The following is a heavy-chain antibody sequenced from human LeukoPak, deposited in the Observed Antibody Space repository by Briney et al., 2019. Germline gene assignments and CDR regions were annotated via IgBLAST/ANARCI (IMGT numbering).Heavy chain of an antibody. D-gene: IGHD5-12*01. J-gene: IGHJ4*02. Sequence: SETLSLTCTVSGASISSGSYYWSWIRQPAGKGLEWIGRIYTSGSTNYNPSLKSRVTISVDTSKNQFSLKLSSVTAADTAVYYCARDLAVTGYGYYFDYWGQGTLVTVSS. CDR1: GASISSGSYY. CDR3: ARDLAVTGYGYYFDY. V-gene: IGHV4-61*02. CDR2: IYTSGST.